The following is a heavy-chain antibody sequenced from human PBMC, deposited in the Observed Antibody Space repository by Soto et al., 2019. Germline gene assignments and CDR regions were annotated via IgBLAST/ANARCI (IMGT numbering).Heavy chain of an antibody. CDR2: TYYRSKWYN. Sequence: PSQTLSLTCAISGDSVSSNSAAWNWIRQSPSRGLEWLGRTYYRSKWYNDYAVSVKSRITINPDTSKNQFSLQLNSVTPEDTAVYYCARESSGIAVAGTHYNWFDPWGQGTLVTVSS. J-gene: IGHJ5*02. CDR3: ARESSGIAVAGTHYNWFDP. CDR1: GDSVSSNSAA. V-gene: IGHV6-1*01. D-gene: IGHD6-19*01.